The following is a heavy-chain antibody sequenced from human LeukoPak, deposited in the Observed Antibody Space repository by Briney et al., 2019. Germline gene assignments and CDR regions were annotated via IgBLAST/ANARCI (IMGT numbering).Heavy chain of an antibody. V-gene: IGHV4-59*01. Sequence: PSETLSLTCTVSGGSISRYYWSWIRQPPGKGLEWIGYIYYSGSTNYNPSLKSRVTISVDTSKNQFSLKLSSVTAADTAVYYCASSITAEYYFDYWGQGTLVTVSS. CDR3: ASSITAEYYFDY. J-gene: IGHJ4*02. CDR2: IYYSGST. CDR1: GGSISRYY. D-gene: IGHD3-10*01.